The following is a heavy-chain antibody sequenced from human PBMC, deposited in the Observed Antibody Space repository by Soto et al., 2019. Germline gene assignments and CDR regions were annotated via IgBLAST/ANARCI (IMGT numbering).Heavy chain of an antibody. CDR2: VTFDGSIK. J-gene: IGHJ4*02. CDR1: GFTFRSYA. V-gene: IGHV3-30-3*01. CDR3: AREAESFDY. Sequence: PGGSLRLSCAASGFTFRSYAMHWVRQAPGKGLEWVALVTFDGSIKYCADSVKGRFTISRDNSKNTLYLQMNSLKPEDTALYYCAREAESFDYWGQGTLVTVSS.